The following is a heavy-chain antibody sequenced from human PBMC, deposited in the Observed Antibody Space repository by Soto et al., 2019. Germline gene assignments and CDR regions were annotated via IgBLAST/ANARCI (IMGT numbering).Heavy chain of an antibody. CDR3: ARGDSTDCSNSVCSFFYNHDMDV. Sequence: ASVKVSCKASGYSFTDYHIHWVRQAPGQGLEWLGRINPKSGGTSTAQKFQGWVTMTTDTSISTASMELTRLTSDDTAIYYCARGDSTDCSNSVCSFFYNHDMDVWGQGTTVTVSS. D-gene: IGHD2-8*01. V-gene: IGHV1-2*04. CDR2: INPKSGGT. J-gene: IGHJ6*02. CDR1: GYSFTDYH.